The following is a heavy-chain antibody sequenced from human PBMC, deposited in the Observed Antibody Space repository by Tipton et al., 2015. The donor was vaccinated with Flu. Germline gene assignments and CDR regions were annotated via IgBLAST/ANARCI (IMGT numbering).Heavy chain of an antibody. V-gene: IGHV3-21*01. CDR2: ISNSSSYI. Sequence: SLRLSCAASGFTFSSYSMNWVRQAPGKGLEWVSSISNSSSYIYYADSVKGRFTISRDNAKNSLYLQMNSLRAEDTAVYYCARESDYDILTGYWGSNAFDIWGQGTMVTVSS. J-gene: IGHJ3*02. D-gene: IGHD3-9*01. CDR3: ARESDYDILTGYWGSNAFDI. CDR1: GFTFSSYS.